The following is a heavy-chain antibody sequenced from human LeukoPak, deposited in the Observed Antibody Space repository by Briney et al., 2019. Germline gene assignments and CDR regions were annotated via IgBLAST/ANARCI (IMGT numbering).Heavy chain of an antibody. CDR2: IRYDGSNK. J-gene: IGHJ3*02. D-gene: IGHD3-22*01. Sequence: GGSLRLSCAASGFTFSSYAMHWVRQAPGKGLEWVAFIRYDGSNKYYADSVKGRFTISRDNSKNTLYPQMNSLRAEDTAVYYCARDSSGYSRGAFDIWGQGTMVTVSS. CDR3: ARDSSGYSRGAFDI. CDR1: GFTFSSYA. V-gene: IGHV3-30*02.